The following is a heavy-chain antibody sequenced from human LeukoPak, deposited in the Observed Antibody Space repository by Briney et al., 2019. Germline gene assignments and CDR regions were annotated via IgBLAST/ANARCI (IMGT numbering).Heavy chain of an antibody. D-gene: IGHD3-10*01. CDR1: GYTLTSYD. CDR3: ARGELYGSGSFDYFDY. Sequence: GASVKVSCKASGYTLTSYDINWVRQATGQGLEWMGWMNPNSGNTGYAQKFQGRVTMTRNTSISTAYMELSSLRSEDTAVYYCARGELYGSGSFDYFDYWGQGTLVTVSS. V-gene: IGHV1-8*01. J-gene: IGHJ4*02. CDR2: MNPNSGNT.